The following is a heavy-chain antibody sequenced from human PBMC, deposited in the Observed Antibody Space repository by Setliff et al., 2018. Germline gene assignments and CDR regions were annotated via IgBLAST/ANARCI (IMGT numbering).Heavy chain of an antibody. Sequence: SETLSLTCAVSGASINSLSWWSWVRQPPGKGLEWIGRIYYSGNNYYNASLKSRLTISVDTSKNQFSLKLRSVTAADTAVYYCARTGTYRYFDYWGQGILVTVSS. V-gene: IGHV4-39*01. J-gene: IGHJ4*02. D-gene: IGHD1-1*01. CDR3: ARTGTYRYFDY. CDR2: IYYSGNN. CDR1: GASINSLSW.